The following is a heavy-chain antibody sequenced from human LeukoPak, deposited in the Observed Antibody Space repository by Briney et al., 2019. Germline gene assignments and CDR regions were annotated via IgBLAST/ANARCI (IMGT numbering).Heavy chain of an antibody. Sequence: GASVKVSCKASGYTFTSYGISWVRQALGQGLEWMGWISAYNANTNYAQKLQGRVTMTTDTFTSTAYMELRSLRSDDTAVYYCARGYYYDSSDHVGDYWGQGTLVTVSS. D-gene: IGHD3-22*01. CDR1: GYTFTSYG. J-gene: IGHJ4*02. V-gene: IGHV1-18*01. CDR3: ARGYYYDSSDHVGDY. CDR2: ISAYNANT.